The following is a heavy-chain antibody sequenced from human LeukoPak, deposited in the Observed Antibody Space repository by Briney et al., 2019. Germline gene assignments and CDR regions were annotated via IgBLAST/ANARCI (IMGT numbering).Heavy chain of an antibody. J-gene: IGHJ3*02. CDR1: GYSFTSYW. V-gene: IGHV5-51*01. Sequence: GESLQISCKGSGYSFTSYWIGWVRQMPGKGLEWMGIIYPGDSDTRYSPSFQGQVTISADKSISTAYLQWSSLKASDTAMYYCARPHFDWLLSAGAFDIWGQGTMVTVSS. CDR2: IYPGDSDT. CDR3: ARPHFDWLLSAGAFDI. D-gene: IGHD3-9*01.